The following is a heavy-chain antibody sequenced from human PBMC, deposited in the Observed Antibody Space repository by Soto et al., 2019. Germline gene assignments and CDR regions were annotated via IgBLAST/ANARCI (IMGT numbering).Heavy chain of an antibody. CDR3: ARALSGIAARQWGGNWFDP. J-gene: IGHJ5*02. CDR1: GYTFTSYY. CDR2: INPSGGST. D-gene: IGHD6-6*01. V-gene: IGHV1-46*01. Sequence: GSVKVSCKASGYTFTSYYMHWVRQAPGQGFEWMGIINPSGGSTSYAQKFQGRVTMTRDTSTSTVYMELSSLRSEDTAVYYCARALSGIAARQWGGNWFDPWGQGTLVTVSS.